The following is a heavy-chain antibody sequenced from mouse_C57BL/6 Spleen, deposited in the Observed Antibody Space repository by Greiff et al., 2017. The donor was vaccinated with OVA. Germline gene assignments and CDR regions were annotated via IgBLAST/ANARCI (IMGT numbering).Heavy chain of an antibody. CDR1: GYTFTSYW. CDR3: ARAGDCYGSRYEYFDV. D-gene: IGHD1-1*01. J-gene: IGHJ1*03. Sequence: QVQLQQPGAELVKPGASVKLSCKASGYTFTSYWMPWVKQRPGRGLEWIGSIDPNSGGTKYNEKFKSKATLTVDKPSSTAYMQLSSLTSEDSAVYYCARAGDCYGSRYEYFDVWGTGTTVTVSS. V-gene: IGHV1-72*01. CDR2: IDPNSGGT.